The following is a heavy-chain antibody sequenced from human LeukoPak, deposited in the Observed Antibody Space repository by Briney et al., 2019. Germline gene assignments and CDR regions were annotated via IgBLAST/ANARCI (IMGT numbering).Heavy chain of an antibody. CDR2: IYYSGST. CDR3: ARHEYKAAWFDP. Sequence: PSETLSLTCTISGGSVSDYYWSWIRQSPGKGLEWIGYIYYSGSTNYNPSLKGRVTISVDTSKNQFSLKLSSVTAADTAVYYCARHEYKAAWFDPWGQGTLVIVSS. V-gene: IGHV4-59*08. D-gene: IGHD1-1*01. CDR1: GGSVSDYY. J-gene: IGHJ5*02.